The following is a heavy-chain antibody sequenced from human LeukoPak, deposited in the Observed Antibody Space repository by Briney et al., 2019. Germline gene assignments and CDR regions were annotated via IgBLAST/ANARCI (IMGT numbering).Heavy chain of an antibody. CDR3: ARGHYGDPFDY. J-gene: IGHJ4*02. V-gene: IGHV3-33*01. Sequence: GRSLRLSCAASGFTFSSYGMHWVRQAPGKGLEWVAVIWYDGSNKYYADSVKGRFTISRDNSKNTLYLQMNSLRAEDTAEYYCARGHYGDPFDYWGQGTLVTVSS. D-gene: IGHD4-17*01. CDR2: IWYDGSNK. CDR1: GFTFSSYG.